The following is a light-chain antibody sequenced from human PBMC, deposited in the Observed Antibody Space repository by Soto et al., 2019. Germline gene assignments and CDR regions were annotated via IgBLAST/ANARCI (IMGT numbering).Light chain of an antibody. CDR1: QSLLHSNAHNY. CDR3: MQALQTPLFT. Sequence: DIVMIQSPLSLPVTPGEPASISCRSSQSLLHSNAHNYLDWYLQKPGQSPQLLIYLGSNRASGVPDRFSGSGSGTNFTLKISRVEAEDVGVYYCMQALQTPLFTFGPGTKVDIK. J-gene: IGKJ3*01. V-gene: IGKV2-28*01. CDR2: LGS.